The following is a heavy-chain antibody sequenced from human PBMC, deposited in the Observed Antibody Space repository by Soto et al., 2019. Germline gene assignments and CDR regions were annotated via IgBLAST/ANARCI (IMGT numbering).Heavy chain of an antibody. Sequence: LRLSCGASGITFSRCLMSWVRQAPGKGLEWVASISQDGTDTDYVDSVKGRFAISRDNPKNSLYLQMTSLRADDTAVYYCARDPLSYGDYAQTYWYFDLWGRGTRVTVSS. CDR3: ARDPLSYGDYAQTYWYFDL. CDR1: GITFSRCL. J-gene: IGHJ2*01. D-gene: IGHD4-17*01. V-gene: IGHV3-7*01. CDR2: ISQDGTDT.